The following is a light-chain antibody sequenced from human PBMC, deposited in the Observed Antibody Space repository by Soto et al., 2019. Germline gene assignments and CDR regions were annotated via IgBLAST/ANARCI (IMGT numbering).Light chain of an antibody. J-gene: IGKJ5*01. Sequence: DIQMTQSPSSLSASVRDRVTITCRASQSISSYLNWYQQKPGKAPKLLIYAASTLQSGVPSKFSGSGFGTDFTLTISSLQTEDFATYYCQQNYSPPPITFGQGTRLENK. CDR1: QSISSY. CDR2: AAS. V-gene: IGKV1-39*01. CDR3: QQNYSPPPIT.